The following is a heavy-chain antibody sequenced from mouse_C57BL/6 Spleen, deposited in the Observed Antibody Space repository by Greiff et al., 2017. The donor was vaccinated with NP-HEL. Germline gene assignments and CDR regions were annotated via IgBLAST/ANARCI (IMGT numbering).Heavy chain of an antibody. D-gene: IGHD2-4*01. CDR2: IHPNSGST. J-gene: IGHJ3*01. CDR3: ARDEGLPSWFAY. Sequence: QVQLQQSGAELVKPGASVKLSCKASGYTFTSYWMHWVKQRPGQGLEWIGMIHPNSGSTNYNEKFKSKATLTVDKSSSTAYMQLSSLTSEDSAVYYCARDEGLPSWFAYWGQGTLVTVSA. CDR1: GYTFTSYW. V-gene: IGHV1-64*01.